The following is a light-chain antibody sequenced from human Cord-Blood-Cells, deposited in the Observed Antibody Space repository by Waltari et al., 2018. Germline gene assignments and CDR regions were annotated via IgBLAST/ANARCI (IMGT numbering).Light chain of an antibody. CDR1: QRVLSSSHKKNY. J-gene: IGKJ4*01. CDR3: QQYYSTPQT. CDR2: WAS. V-gene: IGKV4-1*01. Sequence: DIVMTQSPDSLAVSLGERATINCKSIQRVLSSSHKKNYLAGYQQKPGQPAKLLIYWASTRESGVPDRFSGSGSGTDFTLTISSLQAEDVAVYYCQQYYSTPQTFGGGTKVEIK.